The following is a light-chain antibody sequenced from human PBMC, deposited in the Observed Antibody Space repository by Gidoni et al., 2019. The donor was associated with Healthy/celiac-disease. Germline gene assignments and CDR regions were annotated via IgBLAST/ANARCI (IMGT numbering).Light chain of an antibody. Sequence: IVMTQYPLSLPVTPVEPASISCRSSQSLLHSNGYNYLDWYLQKPGQSPQLLIYLGSNRASGVPDRFSGSGSGTDFTLKISRVEAEDVGVYYCRQALQTWDFGQGTRLEIK. J-gene: IGKJ5*01. V-gene: IGKV2-28*01. CDR1: QSLLHSNGYNY. CDR3: RQALQTWD. CDR2: LGS.